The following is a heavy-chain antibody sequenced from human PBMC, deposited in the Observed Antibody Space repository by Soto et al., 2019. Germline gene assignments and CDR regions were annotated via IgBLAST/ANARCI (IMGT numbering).Heavy chain of an antibody. CDR3: GRDSLYFLAGPAQFDY. CDR1: GYTFTSYG. V-gene: IGHV1-18*01. D-gene: IGHD6-19*01. Sequence: ASVKVSCKASGYTFTSYGISWVRQAPGQGLEWMGWISAYNGNTNYAQKLQGRVTMTKDTSTSTAYMELRSLRSDDTAVYYCGRDSLYFLAGPAQFDYWGQGTLVTVSS. CDR2: ISAYNGNT. J-gene: IGHJ4*02.